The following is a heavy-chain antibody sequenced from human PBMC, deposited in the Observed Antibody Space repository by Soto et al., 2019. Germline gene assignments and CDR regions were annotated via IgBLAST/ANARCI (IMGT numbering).Heavy chain of an antibody. D-gene: IGHD3-3*01. J-gene: IGHJ5*02. CDR3: ARGQRFSDWFDP. V-gene: IGHV4-4*07. CDR1: GGSISGYD. Sequence: SETLSLTCSVSGGSISGYDWTWIRQPAGKGLEWIGRIYSSGTTKYNPSLKSRVTMSLDTSKNQFSLSLSSVTATDTAVYYCARGQRFSDWFDPWGPGTLVTVSS. CDR2: IYSSGTT.